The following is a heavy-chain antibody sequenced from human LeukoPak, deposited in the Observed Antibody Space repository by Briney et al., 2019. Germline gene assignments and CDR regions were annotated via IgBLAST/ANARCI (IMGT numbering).Heavy chain of an antibody. CDR1: GFTFSGHW. CDR2: INPDGSGT. CDR3: ARDGYKNGYDY. V-gene: IGHV3-74*01. J-gene: IGHJ4*02. Sequence: GGSLRLSCAASGFTFSGHWMQWVRQVPGKGLMGVSRINPDGSGTTYADSVKGRFTISRDNSKDTLYLQMNSLTAEDTAVYYCARDGYKNGYDYWGQGTLVIVSS. D-gene: IGHD5-24*01.